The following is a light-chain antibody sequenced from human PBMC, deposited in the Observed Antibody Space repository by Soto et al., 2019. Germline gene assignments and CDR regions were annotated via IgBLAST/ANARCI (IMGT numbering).Light chain of an antibody. Sequence: HSVLTQPPSVYAAPGQKVTISCSGSSPNIGNNYVSWYQQFPGTAPKLLIYDNDKRPSGIPDRFSGSKSGTSATLGITGLQTGDEADYYCGTWDSSLSAGVFGGGTKLTVL. CDR3: GTWDSSLSAGV. CDR1: SPNIGNNY. V-gene: IGLV1-51*01. J-gene: IGLJ2*01. CDR2: DND.